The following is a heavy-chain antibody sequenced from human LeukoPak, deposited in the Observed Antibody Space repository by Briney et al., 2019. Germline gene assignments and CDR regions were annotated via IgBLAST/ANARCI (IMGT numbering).Heavy chain of an antibody. V-gene: IGHV1-24*01. CDR2: FDPEDGET. D-gene: IGHD5-18*01. Sequence: ASVKVSCKVSGYTLTELSMHWVRQAPGKGLEWMGGFDPEDGETIYAQKFEGRVTMTEDTSTDTDYMELSSLRSEDTAVYYCATVSGYSYGPFDYWGQGTLATVSS. CDR1: GYTLTELS. J-gene: IGHJ4*02. CDR3: ATVSGYSYGPFDY.